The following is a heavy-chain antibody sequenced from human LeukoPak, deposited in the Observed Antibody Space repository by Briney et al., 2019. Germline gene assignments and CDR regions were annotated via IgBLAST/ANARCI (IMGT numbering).Heavy chain of an antibody. CDR1: GGTFSSYA. CDR2: IIPIFGTA. J-gene: IGHJ4*02. Sequence: SVKVSCKASGGTFSSYAISWVRQAPGQGLEWMGGIIPIFGTANYAQKFQGRVTITADESTSTAYMELSSLRSEDTAVYYCARAPRFLEWFLDYWGQGTLVTVSS. CDR3: ARAPRFLEWFLDY. D-gene: IGHD3-3*01. V-gene: IGHV1-69*13.